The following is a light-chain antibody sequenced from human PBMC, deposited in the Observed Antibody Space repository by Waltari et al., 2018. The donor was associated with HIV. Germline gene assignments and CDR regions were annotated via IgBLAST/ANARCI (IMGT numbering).Light chain of an antibody. Sequence: DIRLTQSPSYLSASVGDRVIITCRASQAIRNYLAWYQQKPGRAPKLLVYGASTLQNDIPSRFRGGGSGAQFTLTINGLQPDDFGSYYCQQANTYPLSFGPGTRVDV. V-gene: IGKV1-9*01. CDR2: GAS. J-gene: IGKJ3*01. CDR1: QAIRNY. CDR3: QQANTYPLS.